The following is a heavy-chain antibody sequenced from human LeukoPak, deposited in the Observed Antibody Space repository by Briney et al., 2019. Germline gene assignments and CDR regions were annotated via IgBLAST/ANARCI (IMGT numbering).Heavy chain of an antibody. D-gene: IGHD3-3*01. CDR3: AKANYDFWSGYYTPHYNWFDP. V-gene: IGHV3-9*01. J-gene: IGHJ5*02. Sequence: GGSLRLSCAASGFTFDDYAMHWVRQAPGKGLEWVSGISWNSGSIGYADSVKGRFTISRDNSKNTLYLQMNSLRAEDTAVYYCAKANYDFWSGYYTPHYNWFDPWGQGTLVTVSS. CDR2: ISWNSGSI. CDR1: GFTFDDYA.